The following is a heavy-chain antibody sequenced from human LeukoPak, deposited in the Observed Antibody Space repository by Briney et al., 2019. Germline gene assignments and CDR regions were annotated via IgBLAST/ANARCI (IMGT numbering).Heavy chain of an antibody. Sequence: PGRSLRLSCAAAGFTFDDYAMHWVRQTPGRGLEWVSSINWNSGSIGYADSVKGRFTISRDNAKNSLYLQMNSLRAEDMALYYCAKGYIGSYYSPPIFDSWGQGTLVTVSS. CDR3: AKGYIGSYYSPPIFDS. CDR1: GFTFDDYA. J-gene: IGHJ4*02. V-gene: IGHV3-9*03. CDR2: INWNSGSI. D-gene: IGHD1-26*01.